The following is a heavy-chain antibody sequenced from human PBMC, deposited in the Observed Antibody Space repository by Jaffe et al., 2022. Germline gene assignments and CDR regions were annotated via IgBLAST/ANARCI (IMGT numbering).Heavy chain of an antibody. CDR2: INAGNGNT. J-gene: IGHJ5*02. CDR1: GYTFTSYA. Sequence: QVQLVQSGAEVKKPGASVKVSCKASGYTFTSYAMHWVRQAPGQRLEWMGWINAGNGNTKYSQKFQGRVTITRDTSASTAYMELSSLRSEDTAVYYCARDKPPVPVVVVPAATQTRRWGWFDPWGQGTLVTVSS. CDR3: ARDKPPVPVVVVPAATQTRRWGWFDP. V-gene: IGHV1-3*01. D-gene: IGHD2-2*01.